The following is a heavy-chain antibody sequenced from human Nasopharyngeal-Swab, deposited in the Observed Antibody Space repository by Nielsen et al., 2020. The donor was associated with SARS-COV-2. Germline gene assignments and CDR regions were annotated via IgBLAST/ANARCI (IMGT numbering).Heavy chain of an antibody. D-gene: IGHD6-13*01. CDR2: INTNTGNP. J-gene: IGHJ6*03. CDR3: ARDWGYSSSWGLEQISYYREV. Sequence: WVRQAPGQGLEWMGWINTNTGNPTYAQGFTGRFVFSLDTSVSTAYLQISSLKAEDTAVYYCARDWGYSSSWGLEQISYYREVWAKGPRSPSP. V-gene: IGHV7-4-1*02.